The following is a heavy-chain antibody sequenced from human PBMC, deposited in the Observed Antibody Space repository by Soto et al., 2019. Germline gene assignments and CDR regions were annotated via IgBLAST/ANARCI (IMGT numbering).Heavy chain of an antibody. D-gene: IGHD2-15*01. Sequence: GASVKVSCKASGYTFTSYDINWVRQATGQGLEWMGWMNPNSGNTGYAQKFQGRVTMTRNTSISTAYMELSSLRSEDTAVYYCARGYCSGGSCYSMDFDYWGQRTLVTVSS. CDR1: GYTFTSYD. J-gene: IGHJ4*02. CDR2: MNPNSGNT. CDR3: ARGYCSGGSCYSMDFDY. V-gene: IGHV1-8*01.